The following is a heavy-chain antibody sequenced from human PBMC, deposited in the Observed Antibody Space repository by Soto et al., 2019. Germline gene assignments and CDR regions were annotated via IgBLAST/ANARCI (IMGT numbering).Heavy chain of an antibody. D-gene: IGHD3-16*02. J-gene: IGHJ6*03. V-gene: IGHV3-23*01. Sequence: GGSLRLSCAASGFTFSSYAMSWVRQAPGKGLEWVSAISGSGGSTYYADSVKGRFTISRDNSKNTLSLQMNRLRAEDTAVYYCAKGVTSGYYYYMDVWGKGTTVTVSS. CDR2: ISGSGGST. CDR3: AKGVTSGYYYYMDV. CDR1: GFTFSSYA.